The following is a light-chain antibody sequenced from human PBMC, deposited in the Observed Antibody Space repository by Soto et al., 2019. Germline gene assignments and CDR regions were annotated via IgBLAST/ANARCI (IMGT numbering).Light chain of an antibody. J-gene: IGKJ1*01. Sequence: TRSPAPLSLSPGERAAPSGRASQSVSSNLAWYQQKPGQAPRLLIYGASTRATGIPARFNGSGSGTDFTLTINSVEPEDFAVYFCQQYAGSPRTFGQGTKVDIK. CDR2: GAS. V-gene: IGKV3-15*01. CDR3: QQYAGSPRT. CDR1: QSVSSN.